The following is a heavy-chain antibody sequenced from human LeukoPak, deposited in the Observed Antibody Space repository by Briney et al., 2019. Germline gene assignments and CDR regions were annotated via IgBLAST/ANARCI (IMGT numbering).Heavy chain of an antibody. J-gene: IGHJ4*02. V-gene: IGHV3-23*01. D-gene: IGHD5-18*01. CDR1: GFTFGSHA. CDR3: GRTTVGYSSGQKPAWPVDY. CDR2: IFGSGGSP. Sequence: GGSLRLSCEASGFTFGSHAMYWVRQAPGKGLEWVAGIFGSGGSPHYADPVKGRFTISRDNSRNTVYLQINSLRAEDTAVYYCGRTTVGYSSGQKPAWPVDYWGQGTLVTVSS.